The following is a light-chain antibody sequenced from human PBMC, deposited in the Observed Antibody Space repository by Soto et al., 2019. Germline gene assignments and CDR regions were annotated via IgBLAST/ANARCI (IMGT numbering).Light chain of an antibody. CDR1: QSLVHSDGIAY. Sequence: DVVMTQSPLSLPVTVGQPASISCRSNQSLVHSDGIAYFSWFQQRPGRSPRRLIYKVSSRDSGVPARFSGSGSGTDFALKISRVEAEDVGVYYCMQGTHWPITFGQGTRLEI. CDR3: MQGTHWPIT. CDR2: KVS. V-gene: IGKV2-30*02. J-gene: IGKJ5*01.